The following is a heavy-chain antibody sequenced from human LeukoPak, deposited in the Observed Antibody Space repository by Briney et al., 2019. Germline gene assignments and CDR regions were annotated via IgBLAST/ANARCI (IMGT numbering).Heavy chain of an antibody. CDR3: AKGGGGRLIYYYYMDV. CDR1: GFTFSSYA. J-gene: IGHJ6*03. D-gene: IGHD3-16*01. CDR2: ISGSGGIT. V-gene: IGHV3-23*01. Sequence: GGSLRLSCAASGFTFSSYAMSWVRQAPGKGLEWVSVISGSGGITNYADSVKGRFTISRDNAKNSLYLQMNSLRAEDMALYYCAKGGGGRLIYYYYMDVWAKGPRSLSP.